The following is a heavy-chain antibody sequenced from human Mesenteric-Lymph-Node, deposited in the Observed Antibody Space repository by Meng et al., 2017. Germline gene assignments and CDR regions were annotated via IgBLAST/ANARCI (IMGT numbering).Heavy chain of an antibody. V-gene: IGHV1-46*01. CDR3: ARADYDILTGYPATNDY. D-gene: IGHD3-9*01. Sequence: VSVKVSCKASGYTFTSYYMHWVRQAPGQGLEWMGIINPSGGSTRYAQKFQGRVTMTRDTSTSTVYMELSSLRSEDTAVYYCARADYDILTGYPATNDYWGQGTLVTVSS. J-gene: IGHJ4*02. CDR1: GYTFTSYY. CDR2: INPSGGST.